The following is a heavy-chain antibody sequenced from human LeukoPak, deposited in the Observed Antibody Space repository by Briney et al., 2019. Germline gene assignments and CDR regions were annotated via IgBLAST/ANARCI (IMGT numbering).Heavy chain of an antibody. D-gene: IGHD3-9*01. J-gene: IGHJ4*02. CDR1: GFTFSSYG. CDR2: ISSSSSYI. V-gene: IGHV3-21*01. Sequence: PGGSLRLSCAASGFTFSSYGMHWVRQAPGKGLEWVSSISSSSSYIYYADSVKGRFTISRDNAKNSLYLQMNSLRAEDTAVYYCARDDYDILTGGLLGFDYWGQGTLVTVSS. CDR3: ARDDYDILTGGLLGFDY.